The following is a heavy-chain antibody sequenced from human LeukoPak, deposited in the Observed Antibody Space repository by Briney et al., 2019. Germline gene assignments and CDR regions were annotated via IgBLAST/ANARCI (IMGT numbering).Heavy chain of an antibody. D-gene: IGHD5-18*01. CDR2: IYPGDSDT. CDR3: ARTRLPYRDTAMVNGLYFDY. J-gene: IGHJ4*02. Sequence: GESLKISCKGSGYSLTSYWIGWVRQMPGKGLEWMGIIYPGDSDTRYSPSFQGQVTISADKSISTAYLQWSSLKASDTAMYYCARTRLPYRDTAMVNGLYFDYWGQGTLVTVSS. CDR1: GYSLTSYW. V-gene: IGHV5-51*01.